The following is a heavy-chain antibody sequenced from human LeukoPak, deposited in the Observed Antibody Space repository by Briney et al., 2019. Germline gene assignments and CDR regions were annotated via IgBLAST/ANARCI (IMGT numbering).Heavy chain of an antibody. CDR1: GGSINSYY. J-gene: IGHJ4*02. CDR2: IYYSGST. Sequence: SETLSLTCTVSGGSINSYYWSWIRQPPGKGLEWIGYIYYSGSTNYNPSLKSRVTISVDTSKNQFSLKLRSVTAADTAVYYCARERGGYDYWGQGTLVTVSS. D-gene: IGHD3-10*01. CDR3: ARERGGYDY. V-gene: IGHV4-59*01.